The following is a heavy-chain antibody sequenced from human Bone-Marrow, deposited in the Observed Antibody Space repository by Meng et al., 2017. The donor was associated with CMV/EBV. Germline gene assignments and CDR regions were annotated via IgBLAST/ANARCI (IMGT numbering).Heavy chain of an antibody. CDR2: IRYDGSNK. CDR1: GFTFSSYG. J-gene: IGHJ3*01. V-gene: IGHV3-30*02. CDR3: ASFGLIVVVTSLEVRN. D-gene: IGHD2-21*02. Sequence: GESLKISCAASGFTFSSYGMHWVRQAPGKGLEWVAFIRYDGSNKYYADSVKGRFTISRDNSKNTLYLQMNSLRAEDTAVYYRASFGLIVVVTSLEVRNWGQGTMVTVSS.